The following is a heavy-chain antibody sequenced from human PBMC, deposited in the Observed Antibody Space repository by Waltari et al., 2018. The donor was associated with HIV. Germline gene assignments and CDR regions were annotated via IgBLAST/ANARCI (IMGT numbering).Heavy chain of an antibody. J-gene: IGHJ4*02. CDR3: AHSLGYCSGGTLAQGCWLY. CDR2: IYWNDDK. CDR1: GFSLCSSGPA. D-gene: IGHD2-15*01. Sequence: QITLKESSPTLVKPTETLTLTCTFSGFSLCSSGPAVGWIRQPPGKALEWLALIYWNDDKRYSPSLKSRLTITKDISRNQVVLTLTNMDPADTATYYCAHSLGYCSGGTLAQGCWLYWGQGTLVTVSS. V-gene: IGHV2-5*01.